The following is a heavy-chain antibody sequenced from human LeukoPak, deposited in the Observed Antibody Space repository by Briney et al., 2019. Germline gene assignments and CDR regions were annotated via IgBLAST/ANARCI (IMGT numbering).Heavy chain of an antibody. D-gene: IGHD6-13*01. CDR1: GFTFSDYV. CDR2: ISGSGGST. CDR3: AKAGCSSWYHWFDP. J-gene: IGHJ5*02. Sequence: GGSLRLSCAASGFTFSDYVMNWVRQAPGEGLEWVSTISGSGGSTCYADSVKGRFTISRDNSKNTLYLQMNSLRAEDTAVYYCAKAGCSSWYHWFDPWGQGTLVTVSS. V-gene: IGHV3-23*01.